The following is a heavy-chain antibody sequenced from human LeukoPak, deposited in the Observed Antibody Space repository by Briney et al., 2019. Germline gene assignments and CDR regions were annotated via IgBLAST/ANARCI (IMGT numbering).Heavy chain of an antibody. CDR3: ARDVVVPAAQIDY. CDR1: GGSISSSSYY. D-gene: IGHD2-2*01. V-gene: IGHV4-39*07. J-gene: IGHJ4*02. Sequence: PSETLSLTCTVSGGSISSSSYYWGWIRQPPGKGLEWTGSIYYSGSTYYNPSLKSRVTMSVDTSKNQFSLKLSSVTAADTAVYYCARDVVVPAAQIDYWGQGTLVTVSS. CDR2: IYYSGST.